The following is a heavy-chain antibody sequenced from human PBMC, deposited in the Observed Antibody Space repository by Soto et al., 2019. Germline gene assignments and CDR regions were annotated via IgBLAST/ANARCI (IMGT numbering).Heavy chain of an antibody. D-gene: IGHD6-19*01. CDR1: GFTFSGSA. V-gene: IGHV3-73*01. CDR2: IRSKANSYAT. J-gene: IGHJ4*02. Sequence: GGSLRLSCAASGFTFSGSAMHWVRQASGKGLEWVGRIRSKANSYATAYAASVKGRFTISRDDSKNTAYLQMNSLKTEDTAVYYCTRPSHKQWLVVGEDYWGQGTLVTVSS. CDR3: TRPSHKQWLVVGEDY.